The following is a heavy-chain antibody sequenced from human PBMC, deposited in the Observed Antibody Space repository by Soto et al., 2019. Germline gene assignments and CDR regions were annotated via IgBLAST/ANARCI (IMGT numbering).Heavy chain of an antibody. CDR1: GGSFSGYY. J-gene: IGHJ4*02. D-gene: IGHD1-26*01. V-gene: IGHV4-34*01. CDR3: ARLPYSGSYFDY. Sequence: TSETLSLTCAVYGGSFSGYYWSWIRQPPGKGLEWIGEINHSGSTNYNPSLKSRVTISVDTSKNQVSLKLSSVTAADTAVYYCARLPYSGSYFDYWGQGTLVTVSS. CDR2: INHSGST.